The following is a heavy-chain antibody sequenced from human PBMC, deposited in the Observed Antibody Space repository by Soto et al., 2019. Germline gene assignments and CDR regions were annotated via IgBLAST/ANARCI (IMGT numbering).Heavy chain of an antibody. V-gene: IGHV3-30*18. Sequence: HPGGSLRLSCAVSGFTFSTYGMHWVRQAPGKGLEWVAVILNDGSNKYYADSVKGRFTISRDNSKNTLYLQMNSLRPEDTAVYYCVKAEATVLYRMDVWGQGTTVTVSS. J-gene: IGHJ6*02. D-gene: IGHD4-4*01. CDR3: VKAEATVLYRMDV. CDR1: GFTFSTYG. CDR2: ILNDGSNK.